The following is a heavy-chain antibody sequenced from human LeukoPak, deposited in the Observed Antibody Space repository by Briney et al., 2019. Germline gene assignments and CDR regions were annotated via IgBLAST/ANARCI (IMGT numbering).Heavy chain of an antibody. CDR3: ARVTRRYSSGWYFPTSSDEFDY. CDR2: IYYSGST. Sequence: SETLSLTCTVSGGSISSYYWSWIRPPPGKGLEWIGYIYYSGSTNYNPSLKSRVTISVDTSKNQFSLKLSSVTAADTAVYYCARVTRRYSSGWYFPTSSDEFDYWGQGTLVTVSS. CDR1: GGSISSYY. J-gene: IGHJ4*02. V-gene: IGHV4-59*01. D-gene: IGHD6-19*01.